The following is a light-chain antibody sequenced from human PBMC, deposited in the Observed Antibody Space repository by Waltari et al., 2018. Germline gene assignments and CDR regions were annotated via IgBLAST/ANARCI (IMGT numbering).Light chain of an antibody. CDR3: QQYGSSLYT. Sequence: IVLTQSPGTLSSSPGERATLSCRASQSVSSSYLAWYQQKPGQAPRLLIYGASSRATGIPDRFSGSGSGTDFTLTISRLEPEDFAVYYCQQYGSSLYTFGQGTKLEIK. CDR2: GAS. J-gene: IGKJ2*01. V-gene: IGKV3-20*01. CDR1: QSVSSSY.